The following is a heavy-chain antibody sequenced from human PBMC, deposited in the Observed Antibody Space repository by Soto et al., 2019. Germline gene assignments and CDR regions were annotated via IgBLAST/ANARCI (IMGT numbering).Heavy chain of an antibody. CDR2: IYWEDYQ. CDR3: EYRLMEGDYISGSVDY. D-gene: IGHD3-10*01. V-gene: IGHV2-5*02. CDR1: GFSLMSSGVG. J-gene: IGHJ4*02. Sequence: QITLKESGPALVKPTQTLTLTCTFSGFSLMSSGVGVGWIRQPPGKALEWLAIIYWEDYQRYNPSLKRRLSIRKDGSKNRLVLTLANGDPVDTATCYCEYRLMEGDYISGSVDYCGQGTLVSVSS.